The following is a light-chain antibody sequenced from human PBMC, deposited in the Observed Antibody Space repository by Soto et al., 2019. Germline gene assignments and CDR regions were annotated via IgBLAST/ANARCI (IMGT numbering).Light chain of an antibody. J-gene: IGLJ1*01. Sequence: QSVLTQPASVSGSPGQSITISCTGTSSDVGDYNYVSWYQQHAGKAPKLMIYEVSNRPSGVSNRFSGSKSGNTASLTISGLQAEDEADYYCSSYTSTSTYVFGTGTKVTVL. CDR1: SSDVGDYNY. V-gene: IGLV2-14*01. CDR2: EVS. CDR3: SSYTSTSTYV.